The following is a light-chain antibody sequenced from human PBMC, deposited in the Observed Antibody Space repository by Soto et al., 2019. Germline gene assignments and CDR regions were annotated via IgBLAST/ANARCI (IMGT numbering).Light chain of an antibody. CDR3: HQYGRPST. CDR1: HTISSSY. V-gene: IGKV3-20*01. Sequence: EIVLTQSPGTLSLSPGERATLSCRASHTISSSYLAWYQQQPGHAPRLLLCGFSRGATGTAKRISSSWSRTVTTPTSSMQAPDDVADYCWHQYGRPSTFGQGTKVDIK. CDR2: GFS. J-gene: IGKJ1*01.